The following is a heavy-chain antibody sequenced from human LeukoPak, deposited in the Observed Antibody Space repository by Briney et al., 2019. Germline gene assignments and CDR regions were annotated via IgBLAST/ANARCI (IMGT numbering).Heavy chain of an antibody. Sequence: GGSLRLSCAASGFTFSSYSMNWVRQAPGKGLEWVSSISSSSSYIYYADSVKGRFTISRDNAKNSLYLQMNSLRAEDTAVYYCARGPRGYHDSSGYSTWGQGTLVTVSS. CDR2: ISSSSSYI. J-gene: IGHJ5*02. D-gene: IGHD3-22*01. CDR3: ARGPRGYHDSSGYST. V-gene: IGHV3-21*01. CDR1: GFTFSSYS.